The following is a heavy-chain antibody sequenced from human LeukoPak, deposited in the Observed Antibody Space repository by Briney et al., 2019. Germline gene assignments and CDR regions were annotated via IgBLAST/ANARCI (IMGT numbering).Heavy chain of an antibody. CDR1: GGSISSYY. Sequence: SETLSLTCTVSGGSISSYYWSWIRQPPGKGLEWIGYIYYSGSTNYNPSLKSRVTISVDTSKNQFSLKLSTVTAADTAVYYCASSQGHSYGSATYDYWGQGTLVTVSS. V-gene: IGHV4-59*08. CDR2: IYYSGST. CDR3: ASSQGHSYGSATYDY. D-gene: IGHD5-18*01. J-gene: IGHJ4*02.